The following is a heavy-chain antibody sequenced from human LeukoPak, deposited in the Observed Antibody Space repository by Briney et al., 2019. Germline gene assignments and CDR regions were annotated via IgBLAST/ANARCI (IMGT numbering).Heavy chain of an antibody. CDR2: VNPSGGST. CDR3: ARRYKHYYHIPY. J-gene: IGHJ4*02. Sequence: SVNPSCEASRYTSTGDDMHWVRQAPGQGLEWMGMVNPSGGSTSYAQKFQGRVSMTRDTSTTTVYMELSSLRSDDTAVYYCARRYKHYYHIPYWARRPLVTVSS. CDR1: RYTSTGDD. V-gene: IGHV1-46*01. D-gene: IGHD3-22*01.